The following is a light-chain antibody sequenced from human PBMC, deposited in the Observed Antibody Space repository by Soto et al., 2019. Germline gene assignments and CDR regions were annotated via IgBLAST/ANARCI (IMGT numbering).Light chain of an antibody. V-gene: IGKV3-15*01. Sequence: EVVMTQSPATLSVSPGERATLSCRASQSIRSNLAWYQQKAGQAPRLLMYGASTRETGVAARFSGSGSGTEFTLTLSIMLFKDFEIYYCQQYNHCPSYTFGQGTKLEIK. CDR3: QQYNHCPSYT. CDR2: GAS. CDR1: QSIRSN. J-gene: IGKJ2*01.